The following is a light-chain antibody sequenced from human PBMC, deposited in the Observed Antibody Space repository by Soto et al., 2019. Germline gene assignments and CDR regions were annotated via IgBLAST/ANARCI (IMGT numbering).Light chain of an antibody. J-gene: IGKJ5*01. V-gene: IGKV3-20*01. CDR3: QQYGSSIT. Sequence: EIVLTQSPGTLSLSPGERATLSCRASQSVPRSYLAWYQQKPGQAPRLLIYGTSSRATGIPDRFSGSGSGTEFTLTSSRREPEDFAVFYCQQYGSSITFGQGTRREIK. CDR2: GTS. CDR1: QSVPRSY.